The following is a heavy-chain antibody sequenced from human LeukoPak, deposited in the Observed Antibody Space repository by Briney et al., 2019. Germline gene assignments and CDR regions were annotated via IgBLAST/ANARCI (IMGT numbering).Heavy chain of an antibody. Sequence: SETLSLTCTVSGGSISSSSYYWGWIRQPPGKGLEWIGSIYYSGSTYYNPSLKSRVTISVDTSKNQFSLKLSSVTAADTAVYYCARGPYYYDSSGFQHWGQGTLVTVSS. D-gene: IGHD3-22*01. CDR3: ARGPYYYDSSGFQH. J-gene: IGHJ1*01. CDR2: IYYSGST. CDR1: GGSISSSSYY. V-gene: IGHV4-39*07.